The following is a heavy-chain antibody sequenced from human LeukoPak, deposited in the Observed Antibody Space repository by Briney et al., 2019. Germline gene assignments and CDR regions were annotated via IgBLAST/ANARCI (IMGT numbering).Heavy chain of an antibody. CDR3: ASSGVVVVTAIFDY. V-gene: IGHV3-21*01. D-gene: IGHD2-21*02. Sequence: GGSLRLSCAASGFTFSSYSMNWVRQAPGKGLEWVSSISSSSNYIYYTDSVKGRFTISRDNAKNSLYLQMNSLRAEDTAVYYCASSGVVVVTAIFDYWGQGTLVTVSS. CDR1: GFTFSSYS. J-gene: IGHJ4*02. CDR2: ISSSSNYI.